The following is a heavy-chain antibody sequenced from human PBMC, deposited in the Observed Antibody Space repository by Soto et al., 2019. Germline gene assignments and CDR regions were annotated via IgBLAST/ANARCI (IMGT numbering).Heavy chain of an antibody. D-gene: IGHD3-16*01. CDR3: AMVDLYVTPTPQDV. V-gene: IGHV1-18*01. Sequence: QVQLEQSGDEVKKPGASVKVSCKASGYIFVNYGIAWVRQAPGQGLEWLGWISPYTGNTYYPTKVQGRLTLTTDTSTSTAFMDLGSLTSADTAVYYCAMVDLYVTPTPQDVWGQGTTVTVSS. CDR2: ISPYTGNT. J-gene: IGHJ6*02. CDR1: GYIFVNYG.